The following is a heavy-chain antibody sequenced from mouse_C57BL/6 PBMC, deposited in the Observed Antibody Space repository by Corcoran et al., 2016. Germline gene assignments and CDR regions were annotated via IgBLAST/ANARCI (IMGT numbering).Heavy chain of an antibody. CDR3: ARDGTSGL. Sequence: QIQLVQSGPELKKPGETVKISCKASGYTFTTYGMSWVKQAPGKGLKWMGWINTYSGVPTYADDFKGRFAFSLETSASTAYLQINNLKNEDTATYFCARDGTSGLWGTGTTVTVSS. CDR1: GYTFTTYG. J-gene: IGHJ1*03. D-gene: IGHD3-1*01. V-gene: IGHV9-3*01. CDR2: INTYSGVP.